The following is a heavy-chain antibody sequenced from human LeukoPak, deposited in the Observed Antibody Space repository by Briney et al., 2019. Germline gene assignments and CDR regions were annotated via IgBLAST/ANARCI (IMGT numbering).Heavy chain of an antibody. CDR3: ARRPEYYFDY. CDR2: IFPGDSDT. CDR1: GYSFSNYW. J-gene: IGHJ4*02. V-gene: IGHV5-51*01. Sequence: PGESPKISCKTSGYSFSNYWIGWVRQMPGKGLEWVAIIFPGDSDTRYSPSFRGQVTISADKSISTAYLQWSSLKASDTAMYYCARRPEYYFDYWGQGALVTVSS.